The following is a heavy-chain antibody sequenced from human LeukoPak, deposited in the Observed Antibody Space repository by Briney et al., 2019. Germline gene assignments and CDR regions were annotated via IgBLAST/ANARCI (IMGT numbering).Heavy chain of an antibody. V-gene: IGHV3-23*01. J-gene: IGHJ6*02. CDR3: AREAYYYDSSGYYFGYGMDV. CDR1: GFTFSNYA. Sequence: GGSLRLSCAASGFTFSNYAMNWVRQAPGKGLEWVSTISGSGGSTYYADSVKGRFTISRDNSKNTLYLQMNSLRAEDTAVYYCAREAYYYDSSGYYFGYGMDVWGQGTTVTVSS. D-gene: IGHD3-22*01. CDR2: ISGSGGST.